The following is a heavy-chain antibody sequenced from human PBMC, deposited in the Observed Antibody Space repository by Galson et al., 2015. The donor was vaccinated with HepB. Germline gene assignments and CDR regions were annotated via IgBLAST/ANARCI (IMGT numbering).Heavy chain of an antibody. V-gene: IGHV3-23*01. Sequence: SLRLSCAASGFIFSSYAMSWVRQAPGKGLEWVSAISGSGGSTYYADSVKGRFTISRDNSKNTLYLQMNSLRAEDTAVYYCAKGYCSSTSCYTDYWGQGTLVTVSS. D-gene: IGHD2-2*02. CDR3: AKGYCSSTSCYTDY. J-gene: IGHJ4*02. CDR2: ISGSGGST. CDR1: GFIFSSYA.